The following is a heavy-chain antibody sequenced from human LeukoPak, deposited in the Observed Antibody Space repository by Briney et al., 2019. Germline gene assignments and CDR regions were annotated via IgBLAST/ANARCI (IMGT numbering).Heavy chain of an antibody. CDR3: AREGLVHTDRGAFDI. J-gene: IGHJ3*02. CDR1: GFTFSSYA. D-gene: IGHD3-10*01. CDR2: ISSNGGST. V-gene: IGHV3-64*01. Sequence: PGGSLRLSCAASGFTFSSYAMHWVRQAQGKGLEYVSAISSNGGSTYYANSVKGRFTISRDNSKNTLYLQMGSLRAEDMAVYYCAREGLVHTDRGAFDIWGQGTMVTVSS.